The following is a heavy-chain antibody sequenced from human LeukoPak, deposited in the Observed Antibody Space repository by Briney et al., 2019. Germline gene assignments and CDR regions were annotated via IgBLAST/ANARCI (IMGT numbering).Heavy chain of an antibody. V-gene: IGHV4-59*11. Sequence: SETLSFTCSGSAVYICGLYWSWLGPGPGKGLEWIGNLYHSGSTKHKPFLKSRVNISVDMYKNQFSLKLSSVTAADTAVYYCAREREGPTMTTRSPFDIWGQGTMVTVSS. CDR1: AVYICGLY. CDR2: LYHSGST. CDR3: AREREGPTMTTRSPFDI. D-gene: IGHD5-24*01. J-gene: IGHJ3*02.